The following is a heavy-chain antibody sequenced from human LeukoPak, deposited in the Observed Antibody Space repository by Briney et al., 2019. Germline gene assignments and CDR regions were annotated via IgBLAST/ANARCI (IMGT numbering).Heavy chain of an antibody. V-gene: IGHV3-64D*06. Sequence: GGSLRLSCSASGFTFSSHAMHWVRQAPGKGLEYVSAISSNGGSTYYADSVKGRFTISRDNSKNTLYLQMSSLRAEDTAVYYCVKSVTRGYYYYGMDVWGQGTTVTVSS. J-gene: IGHJ6*02. CDR2: ISSNGGST. CDR3: VKSVTRGYYYYGMDV. D-gene: IGHD4-17*01. CDR1: GFTFSSHA.